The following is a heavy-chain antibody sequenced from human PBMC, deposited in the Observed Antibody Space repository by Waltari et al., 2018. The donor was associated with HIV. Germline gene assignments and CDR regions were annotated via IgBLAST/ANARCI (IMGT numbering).Heavy chain of an antibody. CDR2: IYYSGST. J-gene: IGHJ6*02. D-gene: IGHD3-3*01. V-gene: IGHV4-59*01. CDR3: ARAVRGFLEWSPDYYYYGMDV. Sequence: QVQLQESGPGLVKPSETLSLTCTVSGGSISSYYWSWIRQPPGKGRAWIGYIYYSGSTNYNPSLKSRVTISVDTSKNQFSLKLSSVTAADTAVYYCARAVRGFLEWSPDYYYYGMDVWGQGTTVTVSS. CDR1: GGSISSYY.